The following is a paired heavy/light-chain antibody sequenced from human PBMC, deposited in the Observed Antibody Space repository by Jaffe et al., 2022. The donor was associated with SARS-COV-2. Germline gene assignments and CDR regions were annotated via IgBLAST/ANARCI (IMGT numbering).Heavy chain of an antibody. CDR1: GFSYNTYW. D-gene: IGHD5-18*01. CDR3: ARDRGIHRTFDN. V-gene: IGHV3-7*03. CDR2: IKEDGSEI. Sequence: EVQLVESGGGLVQPGGSLRLSCAASGFSYNTYWVNWVRQAPGKGLEWVANIKEDGSEIHYVDSVKGRFTISRDNAKKSLYLQMDSLRAEDTAVYYCARDRGIHRTFDNWGQGTLVTVSS. J-gene: IGHJ4*02.
Light chain of an antibody. CDR3: QQYNSYPLT. Sequence: DIHMTQSPSTLSASVGDRVIITCRASQNINGWLAWFQQKPGKAPKFLIYQASTLDSGVPSRFSGSGSGTEFTLTISSLQPDDFATYYCQQYNSYPLTFGPGTKVDIK. J-gene: IGKJ3*01. CDR1: QNINGW. CDR2: QAS. V-gene: IGKV1-5*03.